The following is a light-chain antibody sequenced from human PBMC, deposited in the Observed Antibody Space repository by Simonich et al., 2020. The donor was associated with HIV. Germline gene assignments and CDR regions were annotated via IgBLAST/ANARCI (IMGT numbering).Light chain of an antibody. CDR3: QQFNTYPPFT. J-gene: IGKJ3*01. Sequence: DIQMTQSPSSLSASVGDRVTITCRASQGISNSLAWYQQKPGKAPKLLLYAASRLESGVPSRLSGSGSGTDYTLTISSLQPEDFATYYCQQFNTYPPFTFGPGTKVDIK. V-gene: IGKV1-NL1*01. CDR1: QGISNS. CDR2: AAS.